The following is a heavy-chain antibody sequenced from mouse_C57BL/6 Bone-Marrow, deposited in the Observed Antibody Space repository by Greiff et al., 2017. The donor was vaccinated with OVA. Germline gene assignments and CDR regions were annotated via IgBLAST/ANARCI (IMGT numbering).Heavy chain of an antibody. CDR2: IWTGGGT. J-gene: IGHJ1*03. CDR1: GFSLTGYA. D-gene: IGHD1-1*01. V-gene: IGHV2-9-1*01. CDR3: ARKWDYYGSSYGWYFDV. Sequence: QVQLQQSGPGLVAPSQSLSITCTVSGFSLTGYAISWVRQPPGKGLEWLGVIWTGGGTNYNSALKSRLSISKDNSKSQVFLKMNSLQTDDTARYYCARKWDYYGSSYGWYFDVWGTGTTVTVSS.